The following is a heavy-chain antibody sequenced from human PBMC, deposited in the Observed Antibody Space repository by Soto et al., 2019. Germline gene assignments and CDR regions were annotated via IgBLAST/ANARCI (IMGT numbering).Heavy chain of an antibody. CDR1: GFTFSSYA. CDR2: ISGSGGST. D-gene: IGHD3-16*02. V-gene: IGHV3-23*01. J-gene: IGHJ4*02. CDR3: ATPYYDYVWGSYRTKWDFDY. Sequence: GGSLRLSCAASGFTFSSYAMSWVRQAPGKGLEWVSAISGSGGSTYYADSVKGRFTISRDNSKNTLYLQMNSLRAEDTAVYYCATPYYDYVWGSYRTKWDFDYWGQGTLVTVSS.